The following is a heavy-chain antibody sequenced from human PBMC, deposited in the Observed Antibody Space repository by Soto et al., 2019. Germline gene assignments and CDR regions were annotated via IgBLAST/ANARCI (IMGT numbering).Heavy chain of an antibody. CDR1: GFTIRNYA. J-gene: IGHJ1*01. D-gene: IGHD3-16*01. V-gene: IGHV3-23*02. Sequence: EVQVLESGGGLVQPGGSLRLSCAASGFTIRNYAMSWVRQAPGKALEWVAGISGTTDRTYYRDSVEGRFTIFKDTSKNTLYLEMNSLRAEDTALYRCGGSWTWGQGTLVTVSS. CDR3: GGSWT. CDR2: ISGTTDRT.